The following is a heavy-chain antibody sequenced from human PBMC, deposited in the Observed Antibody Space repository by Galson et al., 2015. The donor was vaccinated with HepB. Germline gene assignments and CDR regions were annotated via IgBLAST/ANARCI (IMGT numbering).Heavy chain of an antibody. V-gene: IGHV1-24*01. CDR2: FDPEDGET. CDR3: ATDGVVVSQYLRAFDI. Sequence: SVKVSCKVSGYTLTELSMHWVRQAPGKGLEWMGGFDPEDGETIYAQKFQGRVTMTEDTSTDTAYMELSSLRSEDTAVYYCATDGVVVSQYLRAFDIWGQGTMVTVSS. J-gene: IGHJ3*02. CDR1: GYTLTELS. D-gene: IGHD3-22*01.